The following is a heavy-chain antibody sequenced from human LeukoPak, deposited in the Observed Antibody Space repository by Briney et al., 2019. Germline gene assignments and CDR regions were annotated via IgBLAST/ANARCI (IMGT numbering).Heavy chain of an antibody. CDR1: GFTFSSYG. CDR3: AAGRPYDSRGRSPPPAP. D-gene: IGHD3-22*01. J-gene: IGHJ5*02. V-gene: IGHV3-30*02. Sequence: GGSLRLSCAASGFTFSSYGMHWFRQAPGKGLEWVAFIRYDGSNKYYADSVKGRFTISRDNSKNTLYLQMNSLRAEDTAVYYCAAGRPYDSRGRSPPPAPWAKEPLVPVP. CDR2: IRYDGSNK.